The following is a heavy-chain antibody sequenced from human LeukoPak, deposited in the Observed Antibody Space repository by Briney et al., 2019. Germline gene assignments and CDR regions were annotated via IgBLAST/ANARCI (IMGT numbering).Heavy chain of an antibody. CDR1: GYTCTSYG. CDR3: ARGGITGTMWWFDP. D-gene: IGHD1-20*01. CDR2: INPYNGNT. V-gene: IGHV1-18*01. Sequence: ASVKVSCKSSGYTCTSYGVSWVRQAPGQGLEWMAWINPYNGNTDYVQNLQGRVTMTTDTSTSTAYMELRNLRSDDTAVYYCARGGITGTMWWFDPWGQGTLVTVSS. J-gene: IGHJ5*02.